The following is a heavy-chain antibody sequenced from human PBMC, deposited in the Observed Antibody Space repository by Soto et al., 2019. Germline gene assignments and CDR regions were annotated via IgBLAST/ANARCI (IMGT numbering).Heavy chain of an antibody. D-gene: IGHD3-16*01. J-gene: IGHJ4*02. Sequence: GGSLRLSCTASGFTFSSYWMHWVRQAPGMGLVWVSRINSDGSSTSYADSVKGRFTISRDNAKNTVYLQMNSLRAEDTAVYYCASLGYWGQGTLVTVSS. V-gene: IGHV3-74*01. CDR1: GFTFSSYW. CDR3: ASLGY. CDR2: INSDGSST.